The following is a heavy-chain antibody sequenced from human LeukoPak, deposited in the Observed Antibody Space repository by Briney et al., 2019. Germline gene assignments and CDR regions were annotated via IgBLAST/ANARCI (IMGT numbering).Heavy chain of an antibody. CDR2: IYYSGST. V-gene: IGHV4-38-2*01. CDR3: ARTPLGYSYGYFDY. J-gene: IGHJ4*02. CDR1: GYSISSGYY. Sequence: SETLSLTCAVSGYSISSGYYWGWIRQPPGKGLEWIGSIYYSGSTYYNPSLKSRVTISVDTSKNQFSLKLSSVTAADTAVYYCARTPLGYSYGYFDYWGQGTLVTVSS. D-gene: IGHD5-18*01.